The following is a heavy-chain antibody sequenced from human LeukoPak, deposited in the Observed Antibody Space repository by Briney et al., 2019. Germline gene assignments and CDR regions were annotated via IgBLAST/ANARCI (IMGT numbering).Heavy chain of an antibody. CDR3: ARTIYDSSGYSVDY. Sequence: PGGSLRLSCAASGFTFSSNWMHWVRQAPGKGLVWVSRIKSDGSSTSYADSVKGRFTISRDNAKNTLYLQMDRLRAEDTAVYYCARTIYDSSGYSVDYWGQGTLVTVSS. D-gene: IGHD3-22*01. CDR2: IKSDGSST. CDR1: GFTFSSNW. J-gene: IGHJ4*02. V-gene: IGHV3-74*01.